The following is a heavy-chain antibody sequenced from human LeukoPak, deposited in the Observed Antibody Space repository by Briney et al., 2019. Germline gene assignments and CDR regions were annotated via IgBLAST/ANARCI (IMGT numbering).Heavy chain of an antibody. CDR3: AREGSTTVYYYYYYMDV. Sequence: KSSETLSLTCIVSGGSISSHYWSWIRQPPGKGLEWIGFIYFSGNTNSSPSLKSRVSISVDTSKNQFSLKLSSVTAADTAVYYCAREGSTTVYYYYYYMDVWGKGTTVTVSS. J-gene: IGHJ6*03. CDR2: IYFSGNT. V-gene: IGHV4-59*11. CDR1: GGSISSHY. D-gene: IGHD5/OR15-5a*01.